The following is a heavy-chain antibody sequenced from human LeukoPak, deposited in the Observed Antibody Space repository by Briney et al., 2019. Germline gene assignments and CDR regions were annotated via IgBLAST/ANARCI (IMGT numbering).Heavy chain of an antibody. D-gene: IGHD3-22*01. CDR1: GVSISSGDYY. J-gene: IGHJ5*02. V-gene: IGHV4-30-4*01. CDR3: ARPYYYDSRIDP. Sequence: PSQILSLTCTVSGVSISSGDYYWSWIRQPPGKGLEWIGYTYYSGSTYYNPSLKSRVTISVDTSKNQFSLKLSSVTAADTAVYYCARPYYYDSRIDPWGQGTRVTVSS. CDR2: TYYSGST.